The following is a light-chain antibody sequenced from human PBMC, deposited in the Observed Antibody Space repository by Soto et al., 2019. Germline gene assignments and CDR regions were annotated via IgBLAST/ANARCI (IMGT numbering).Light chain of an antibody. CDR1: QIVSSN. Sequence: EILMTQATATLSVPPGERATRSCRASQIVSSNLARYQQKPGQAPRLLIYGASTRATGIPAMFSCSGSGTEVTLTISSLKSEDFAVYYCQQYNNWPRWTFGQGTKVDIK. J-gene: IGKJ1*01. CDR2: GAS. CDR3: QQYNNWPRWT. V-gene: IGKV3-15*01.